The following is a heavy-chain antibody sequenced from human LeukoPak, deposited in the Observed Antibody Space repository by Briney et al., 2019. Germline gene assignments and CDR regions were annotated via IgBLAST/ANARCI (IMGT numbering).Heavy chain of an antibody. CDR2: INWDSTII. CDR1: GFTLNDFA. J-gene: IGHJ4*02. V-gene: IGHV3-9*01. Sequence: GRSLRLSCAASGFTLNDFAMCWVRQVPGKGLEWVSSINWDSTIIDYADSVKGRFTISRDNAKNSLYLQMSGPRTEDTAFYFFAKAAGPDDGSGYSPFNFWRQGTLVTVSS. CDR3: AKAAGPDDGSGYSPFNF. D-gene: IGHD3-10*01.